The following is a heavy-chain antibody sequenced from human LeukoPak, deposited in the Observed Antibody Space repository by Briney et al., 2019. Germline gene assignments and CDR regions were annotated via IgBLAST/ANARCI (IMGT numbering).Heavy chain of an antibody. V-gene: IGHV4-34*01. D-gene: IGHD6-6*01. CDR1: GGSFSGYY. J-gene: IGHJ4*02. Sequence: SETLSLTCAVYGGSFSGYYWSWIRQPPGKGLEWIGEINHSGSTNHNPSLKSRLTISADTSKNQFSLTLTSVTAADTAVYYCARDRSVGVLPAPPFDFWGQGTLVTVSS. CDR3: ARDRSVGVLPAPPFDF. CDR2: INHSGST.